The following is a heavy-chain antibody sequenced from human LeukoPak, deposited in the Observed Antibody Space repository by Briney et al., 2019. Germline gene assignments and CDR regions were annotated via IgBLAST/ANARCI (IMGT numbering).Heavy chain of an antibody. CDR2: IYSGGST. CDR1: GFPFSSYA. J-gene: IGHJ4*02. D-gene: IGHD3-22*01. V-gene: IGHV3-66*01. Sequence: GGSLRLSCEASGFPFSSYAMTWVRQAPGKGLEWVSVIYSGGSTFYADSVKGRFTISRDNSKNTLYLQMNSLRAEDTAVYYCARKHYYDSSGFFPPMDYWGQGTLVTVSS. CDR3: ARKHYYDSSGFFPPMDY.